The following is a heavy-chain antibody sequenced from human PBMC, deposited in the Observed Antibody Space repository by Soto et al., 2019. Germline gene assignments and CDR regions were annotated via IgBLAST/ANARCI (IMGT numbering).Heavy chain of an antibody. V-gene: IGHV3-48*03. D-gene: IGHD6-13*01. CDR1: GFTFSTYE. J-gene: IGHJ4*02. Sequence: PGESLKISCAASGFTFSTYEFNWVRQAPGRGLEWISYISVSGNIIKYADSVKGRFTISRDNAENSLHLHMSSLRVDDTAVYFCVRDTMRASAAASLVYWGQGTQVTVSS. CDR2: ISVSGNII. CDR3: VRDTMRASAAASLVY.